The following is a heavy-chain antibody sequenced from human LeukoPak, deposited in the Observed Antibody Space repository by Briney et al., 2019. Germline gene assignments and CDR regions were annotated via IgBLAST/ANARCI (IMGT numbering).Heavy chain of an antibody. D-gene: IGHD2-21*01. V-gene: IGHV4-38-2*02. CDR1: GYSISTGYY. CDR3: ARVDWLANHYYYMDV. CDR2: IYHSGST. J-gene: IGHJ6*03. Sequence: SETLSLTCTVSGYSISTGYYWGWIRQPPGKGLEWIGSIYHSGSTYYNPSLKSRVTISVDTSKDQFSLKLSSVIAADTAVYYCARVDWLANHYYYMDVWGKGTTVTVSS.